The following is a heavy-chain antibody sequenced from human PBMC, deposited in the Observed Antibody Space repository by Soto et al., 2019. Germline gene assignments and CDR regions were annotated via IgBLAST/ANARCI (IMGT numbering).Heavy chain of an antibody. CDR1: GYTFTSYD. V-gene: IGHV1-8*01. D-gene: IGHD4-17*01. J-gene: IGHJ6*03. CDR3: ARRTVTTYAYYYYYMDV. CDR2: MNPNSGNT. Sequence: ASVKVSCKASGYTFTSYDINWVRQATGQGLEWMGWMNPNSGNTGYAQKFQGRVTMTGNTSISTAYMELSSLRSEDTAVYYCARRTVTTYAYYYYYMDVWDKGTTVTVSS.